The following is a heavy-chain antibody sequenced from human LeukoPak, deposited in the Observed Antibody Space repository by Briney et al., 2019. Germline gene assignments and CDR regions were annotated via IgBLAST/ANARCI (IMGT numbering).Heavy chain of an antibody. CDR1: GFTFRNYE. CDR2: ITGSGIST. D-gene: IGHD2/OR15-2a*01. CDR3: AREHFDFDY. Sequence: PGGSLRLSCAASGFTFRNYEMNLVRQAPGKGLEWVSEITGSGISTYYADSVKGRFTISRDNSKNTLYLQMNSLRAEDTAVYYCAREHFDFDYWGQGTLVTVSS. V-gene: IGHV3-23*01. J-gene: IGHJ4*02.